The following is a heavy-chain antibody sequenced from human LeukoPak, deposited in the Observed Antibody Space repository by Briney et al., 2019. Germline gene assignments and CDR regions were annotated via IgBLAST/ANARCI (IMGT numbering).Heavy chain of an antibody. V-gene: IGHV4-39*07. CDR1: GDSINSRSYY. CDR3: AGCSGASCYYITSPLYFDC. Sequence: PSETLSLTCAVSGDSINSRSYYWAWIRQPPGKGLEWIGTIYYSGSTYYNPSLKSRVTVSVDTSKNQFSLKLSSVTAADTAVYYCAGCSGASCYYITSPLYFDCWGQGTLVTVSS. J-gene: IGHJ4*02. D-gene: IGHD2-15*01. CDR2: IYYSGST.